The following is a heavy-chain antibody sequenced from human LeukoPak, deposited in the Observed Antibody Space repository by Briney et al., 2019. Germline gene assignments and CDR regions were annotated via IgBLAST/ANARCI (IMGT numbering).Heavy chain of an antibody. D-gene: IGHD1-26*01. V-gene: IGHV3-21*01. CDR2: ISSSSYI. J-gene: IGHJ6*02. Sequence: GGSLRLSCAASGFTFSSYSMNWVRQAPGKGLEWVSSISSSSYIYYADSVKGRFTISRDNAKNSLYLQMNSLRAEDTAVYYCARDWEGAHLFYYYYYGMDVWGQGTTVTVSS. CDR1: GFTFSSYS. CDR3: ARDWEGAHLFYYYYYGMDV.